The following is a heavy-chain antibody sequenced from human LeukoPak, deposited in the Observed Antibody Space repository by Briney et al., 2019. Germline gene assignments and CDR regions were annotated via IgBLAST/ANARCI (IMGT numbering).Heavy chain of an antibody. Sequence: SGTLSLTCAVSGGSIYGSNCWSWVRQPPGKGLEWIGEIYHSGSTNYNPSLKSRVTISVDKSKNQFSLKLSSVTAADTAVYYCARVLRIAAAGNTFDYWGQGTLVTVSS. J-gene: IGHJ4*02. CDR1: GGSIYGSNC. V-gene: IGHV4-4*02. CDR2: IYHSGST. D-gene: IGHD6-13*01. CDR3: ARVLRIAAAGNTFDY.